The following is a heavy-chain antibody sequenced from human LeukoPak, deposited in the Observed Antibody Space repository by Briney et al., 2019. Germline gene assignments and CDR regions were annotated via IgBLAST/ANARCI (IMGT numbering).Heavy chain of an antibody. J-gene: IGHJ3*01. V-gene: IGHV3-23*01. CDR2: ISVSGGRT. Sequence: GGCLRDSCVAPRFTFSEDAFVTGCHALGERLGWGSAISVSGGRTIHVDSVKGRFTISRDNSRNTLYLQMNSLNADDTAMYYCGRDPNGDYIGAFDFWGQGTMVGVSS. CDR3: GRDPNGDYIGAFDF. CDR1: RFTFSEDA. D-gene: IGHD4-17*01.